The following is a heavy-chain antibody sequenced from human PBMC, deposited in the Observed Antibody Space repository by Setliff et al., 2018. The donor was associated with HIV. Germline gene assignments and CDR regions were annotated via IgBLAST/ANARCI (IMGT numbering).Heavy chain of an antibody. V-gene: IGHV4-59*01. CDR1: GGSMSSYY. CDR2: IYYSGST. Sequence: LSLTCTVSGGSMSSYYWSWIRQPPGKGLEWVGYIYYSGSTNYNPSLQSRVSISVDTSKNQFSLKLSSVTAADTAMYYCGRVGFGELFGALDIWGQGIMVTVSS. J-gene: IGHJ3*02. CDR3: GRVGFGELFGALDI. D-gene: IGHD3-10*01.